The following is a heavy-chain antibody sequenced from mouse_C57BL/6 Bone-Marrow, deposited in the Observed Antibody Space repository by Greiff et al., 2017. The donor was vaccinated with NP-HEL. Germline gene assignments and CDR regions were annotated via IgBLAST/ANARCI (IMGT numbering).Heavy chain of an antibody. D-gene: IGHD1-1*01. V-gene: IGHV1-81*01. CDR2: IYPRSGNT. CDR3: AIKYYYGSSYAMDY. J-gene: IGHJ4*01. Sequence: VQLVESGAELARPGASVKLSCKASGYTFTSYGISWVKQRTGQGLEWIGEIYPRSGNTYYNEKFKGKATLTADKSSSTAYMELRSLTSEDSAVYFCAIKYYYGSSYAMDYWGQGTSVTVSS. CDR1: GYTFTSYG.